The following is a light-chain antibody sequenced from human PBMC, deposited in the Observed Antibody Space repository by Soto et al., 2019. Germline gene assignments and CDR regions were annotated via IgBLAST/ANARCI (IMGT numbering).Light chain of an antibody. J-gene: IGKJ1*01. CDR1: QSVATS. Sequence: DIQMTQSPSTLSASVGDRATITCRASQSVATSLAWFQQKPGKAPKLLIFKASALETGVPSRFSGSGSGTEFTLTISSLQPDDFATYYCLQLYNFSWTFGQGTKVDIK. CDR2: KAS. V-gene: IGKV1-5*03. CDR3: LQLYNFSWT.